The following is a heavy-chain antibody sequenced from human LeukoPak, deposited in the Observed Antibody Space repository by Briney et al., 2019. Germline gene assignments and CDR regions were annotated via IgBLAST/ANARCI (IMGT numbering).Heavy chain of an antibody. CDR2: IYWDNDK. V-gene: IGHV2-5*02. CDR1: GFSLTTSGVG. CDR3: AHRLPSGSPWPFGYFDF. Sequence: SGPTLVKPTQTLTLTCTFSGFSLTTSGVGVGWIRQAPGEALEWLSVIYWDNDKRYSPSLKTRLTITKDTSRNQVVLTMTDMDPVDTATYYCAHRLPSGSPWPFGYFDFWGQGILVTVPS. J-gene: IGHJ4*02. D-gene: IGHD3-3*01.